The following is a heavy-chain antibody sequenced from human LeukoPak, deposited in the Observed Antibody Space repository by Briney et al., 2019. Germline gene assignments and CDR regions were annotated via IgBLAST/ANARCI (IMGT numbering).Heavy chain of an antibody. J-gene: IGHJ3*02. D-gene: IGHD3-10*01. CDR3: ARFRDYKEAFDM. Sequence: SETLSLPCTVSRGSISNYYWSWIRPPAGKGLEWIGRIYISCSTSCITDYHHSLKSRVTMSVDTSKNQFSLKVNSVTVADTAVYCCARFRDYKEAFDMWGQGKMVTVSS. CDR2: IYISCST. CDR1: RGSISNYY. V-gene: IGHV4-4*07.